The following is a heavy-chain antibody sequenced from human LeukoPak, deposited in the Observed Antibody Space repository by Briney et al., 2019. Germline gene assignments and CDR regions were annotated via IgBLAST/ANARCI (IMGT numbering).Heavy chain of an antibody. D-gene: IGHD5-24*01. Sequence: GGSLRLSCAASRFTFSRYSMNWVRQAPGKGLEWVSSISSSSSYIYYADSVKGRFTISRDNAKNSLYLQMNSLRAEDTAVYYCAREGGYNYPPFDYWGQGTLVTVSS. J-gene: IGHJ4*02. CDR3: AREGGYNYPPFDY. CDR2: ISSSSSYI. V-gene: IGHV3-21*01. CDR1: RFTFSRYS.